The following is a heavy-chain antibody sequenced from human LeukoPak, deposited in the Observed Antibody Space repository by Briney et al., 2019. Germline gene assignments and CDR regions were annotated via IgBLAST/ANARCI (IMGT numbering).Heavy chain of an antibody. CDR3: ARDKKGPSYYYDSSGYYPDY. D-gene: IGHD3-22*01. V-gene: IGHV1-18*01. Sequence: ASVKVSCKASGYTFTSYGISWVRQAPGQGLEWMGWISADNGNTNYAQKLQGRVTMTTDTSTSTAYMELRSLRSDDTAVYYCARDKKGPSYYYDSSGYYPDYWGQGTLVTVSS. CDR2: ISADNGNT. CDR1: GYTFTSYG. J-gene: IGHJ4*02.